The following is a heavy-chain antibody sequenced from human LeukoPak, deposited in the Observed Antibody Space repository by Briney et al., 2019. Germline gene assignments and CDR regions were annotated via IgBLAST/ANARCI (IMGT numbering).Heavy chain of an antibody. J-gene: IGHJ4*02. D-gene: IGHD3-3*01. CDR3: ARENGGGYYVDY. CDR2: IYYSGST. Sequence: LRLSCAASGFTFSSYAMSWVRQAPGKGLEWIGYIYYSGSTYYNPSLKSRVTISVDTSKNQFSLKLSSVTAADTAVYYCARENGGGYYVDYWGQGTLVTVSS. CDR1: GFTFSSYA. V-gene: IGHV4-30-4*08.